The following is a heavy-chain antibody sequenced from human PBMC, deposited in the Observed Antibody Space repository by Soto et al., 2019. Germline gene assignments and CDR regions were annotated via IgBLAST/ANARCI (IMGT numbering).Heavy chain of an antibody. J-gene: IGHJ4*02. CDR2: IYYSGST. CDR3: ARTPREIRDCYNYGEFDY. D-gene: IGHD2-21*01. V-gene: IGHV4-61*01. Sequence: SETLSLTCTVSGGSISSSSYYWSWIRQPPGKGLEWLGYIYYSGSTNYNPSLKSRVTISVDTSKNQFSLTLSSVTAADTAVYYCARTPREIRDCYNYGEFDYWGQGTLVTVTS. CDR1: GGSISSSSYY.